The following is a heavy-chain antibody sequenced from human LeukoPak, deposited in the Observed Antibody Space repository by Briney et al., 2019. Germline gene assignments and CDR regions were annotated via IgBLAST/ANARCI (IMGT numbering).Heavy chain of an antibody. CDR2: INSDGSST. D-gene: IGHD3-9*01. V-gene: IGHV3-74*01. CDR3: ARVPVWRYFDWSYFDY. CDR1: GFTFSSYW. Sequence: PGGSLRLSCAASGFTFSSYWMHWVRQAPGKGLVWVSRINSDGSSTSYADSVKGRFTISRDNAKNTLYLQMNSLRAEDTAVYYCARVPVWRYFDWSYFDYWGQGTLVTVSS. J-gene: IGHJ4*02.